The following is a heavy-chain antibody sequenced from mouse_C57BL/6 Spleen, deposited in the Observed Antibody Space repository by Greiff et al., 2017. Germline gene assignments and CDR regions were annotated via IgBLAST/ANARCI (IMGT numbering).Heavy chain of an antibody. V-gene: IGHV1-50*01. CDR2: IDPSDSYT. Sequence: QVQLQQPGAELVKPGASVKLSCKASGYNFTSYWMQWVKQRPGQGLEWIGEIDPSDSYTNYNQKFKGKATLTVDTSSSTAYMQLSSLTSEDSAVYYCARNYGSSYDYAMSYWGQGPSVTVSS. J-gene: IGHJ4*01. CDR3: ARNYGSSYDYAMSY. CDR1: GYNFTSYW. D-gene: IGHD1-1*01.